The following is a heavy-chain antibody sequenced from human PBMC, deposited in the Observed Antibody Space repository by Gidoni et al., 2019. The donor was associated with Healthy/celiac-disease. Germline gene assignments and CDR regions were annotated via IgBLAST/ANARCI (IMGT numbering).Heavy chain of an antibody. CDR1: GFTFSSYA. J-gene: IGHJ6*02. V-gene: IGHV3-30-3*01. D-gene: IGHD1-26*01. CDR2: ISYDGSNK. Sequence: QVQLVESGGGVVQPGRSLRLSCAASGFTFSSYAMHWVRQAPGKGLEWVAVISYDGSNKYYADSVKGRFTISRDNSKNTLYLQMNSLRAEDTAVYYCARVGSYHWDYYYYYGMDVWGQGTTVTVSS. CDR3: ARVGSYHWDYYYYYGMDV.